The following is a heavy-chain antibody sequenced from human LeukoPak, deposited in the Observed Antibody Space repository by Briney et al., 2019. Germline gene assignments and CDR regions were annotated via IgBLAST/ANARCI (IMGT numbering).Heavy chain of an antibody. CDR2: INQDGSDK. J-gene: IGHJ4*02. D-gene: IGHD5-12*01. Sequence: GGSLRLSCAASGFTFSSYWMSWVRQAPGKGLECVANINQDGSDKYYVDSVKGRFTISRDNTKNSLYLQMDSLRADDTAVYYCVRGGSPSEYWGQGTLVTVSS. V-gene: IGHV3-7*01. CDR1: GFTFSSYW. CDR3: VRGGSPSEY.